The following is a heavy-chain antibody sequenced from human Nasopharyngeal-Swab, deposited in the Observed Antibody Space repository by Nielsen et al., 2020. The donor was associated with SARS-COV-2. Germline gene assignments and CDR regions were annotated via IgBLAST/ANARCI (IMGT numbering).Heavy chain of an antibody. D-gene: IGHD4-17*01. Sequence: SETLSLTCAISGDSVSSSRAAWNWIRQSPSRGLQWLGRTYYRSKWYNDYAVSVKSRITINPDTSKNQFSLHLNSVTPEDTAVYYCARARGAYGDYYYYYYTDVGGKGTTVTVSS. CDR1: GDSVSSSRAA. CDR2: TYYRSKWYN. V-gene: IGHV6-1*01. CDR3: ARARGAYGDYYYYYYTDV. J-gene: IGHJ6*03.